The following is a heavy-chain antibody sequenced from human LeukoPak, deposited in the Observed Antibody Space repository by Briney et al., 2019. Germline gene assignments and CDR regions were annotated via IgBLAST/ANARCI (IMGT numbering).Heavy chain of an antibody. V-gene: IGHV3-33*01. Sequence: GGSLRLSCAASGFTFSSYGMHWVRQAPGKGLEWVAVIWYDGGNNYHADSTKGRFTISRDNSKSTVYLQMNSLGAEDTAVYYCARHGSSAWLFDYWGQGTLVTVSS. CDR1: GFTFSSYG. CDR2: IWYDGGNN. CDR3: ARHGSSAWLFDY. D-gene: IGHD6-19*01. J-gene: IGHJ4*02.